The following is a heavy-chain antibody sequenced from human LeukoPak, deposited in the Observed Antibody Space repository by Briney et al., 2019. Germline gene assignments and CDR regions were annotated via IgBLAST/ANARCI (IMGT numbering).Heavy chain of an antibody. J-gene: IGHJ3*02. V-gene: IGHV4-59*01. CDR1: GGSISSYY. CDR3: ARGAEESYDSSGRKGAFDI. CDR2: IYYSGST. Sequence: SETLSLTCTVSGGSISSYYWSWIRQPPGKGLKWIGYIYYSGSTNYNPSLKSRVTISVDTSKNQFSLKLSSLTAADTAVYYCARGAEESYDSSGRKGAFDIWGQGTMVTVSS. D-gene: IGHD3-22*01.